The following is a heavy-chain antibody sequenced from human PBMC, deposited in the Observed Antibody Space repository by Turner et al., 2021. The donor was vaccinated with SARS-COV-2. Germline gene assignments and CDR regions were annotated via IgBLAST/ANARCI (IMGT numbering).Heavy chain of an antibody. CDR3: AKGLGGYCSGGSCYSGIVDY. CDR2: ISYDGSNK. J-gene: IGHJ4*02. D-gene: IGHD2-15*01. Sequence: QVQLVDSGGGVVQPGRSLRLSCSASGFTFRSYGMNWVRQAPGKGLEWVAVISYDGSNKYYADSVKGRFTISRDNSKNTLYLQKNSLRAEDTAVYYCAKGLGGYCSGGSCYSGIVDYWGQGTLVTVSS. V-gene: IGHV3-30*18. CDR1: GFTFRSYG.